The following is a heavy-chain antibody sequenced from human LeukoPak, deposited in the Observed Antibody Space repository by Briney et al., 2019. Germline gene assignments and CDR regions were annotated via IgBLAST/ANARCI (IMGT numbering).Heavy chain of an antibody. V-gene: IGHV3-9*01. J-gene: IGHJ3*02. D-gene: IGHD3-22*01. CDR1: GFTFDDYA. Sequence: PGGSLRLSCAASGFTFDDYAMHWVRHAPGKGLEWVSGISWNSGSIAYADSVKGRFTISRDNAKNSLYLQMNSLRAEDTALYYXXXXXXXSGYDAFDIWGQGTMVTVSS. CDR2: ISWNSGSI. CDR3: XXXXXXSGYDAFDI.